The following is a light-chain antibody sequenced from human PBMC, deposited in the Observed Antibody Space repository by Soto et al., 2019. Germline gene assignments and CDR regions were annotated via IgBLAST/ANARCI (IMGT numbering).Light chain of an antibody. V-gene: IGLV2-14*03. Sequence: QSVLTQPASVSGSPGQSITISCTGTNGDVGAYKYVSWYQQHPGKAPKLMIFDVSNRPSGVSNRISGSKSGNTASLTISGLRAEDEADYYCASYSNSNTYVFGTGTKVTVL. CDR3: ASYSNSNTYV. CDR2: DVS. CDR1: NGDVGAYKY. J-gene: IGLJ1*01.